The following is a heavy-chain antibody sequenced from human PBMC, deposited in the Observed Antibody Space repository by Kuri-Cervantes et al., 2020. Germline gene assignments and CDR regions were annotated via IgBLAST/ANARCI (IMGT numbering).Heavy chain of an antibody. D-gene: IGHD2-15*01. CDR2: IYYSGST. CDR3: ARDRWTKGAGFDY. Sequence: LRLSCTVSGGSISSGGYYWSWIRQHPGKGLEWIGYIYYSGSTYYNPSLKSRVTISVDTSKNQFSLKLSSVTAADTAVYYCARDRWTKGAGFDYWGQGTLVTVSS. J-gene: IGHJ4*02. CDR1: GGSISSGGYY. V-gene: IGHV4-31*02.